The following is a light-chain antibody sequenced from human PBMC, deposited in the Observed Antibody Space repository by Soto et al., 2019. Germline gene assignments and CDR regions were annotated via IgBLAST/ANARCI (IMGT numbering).Light chain of an antibody. CDR1: QSVSSSY. J-gene: IGKJ4*01. CDR3: QQYGSSLGVT. CDR2: GAS. V-gene: IGKV3-20*01. Sequence: EIVLTQSPGTLSLSPGERATLSCRASQSVSSSYLAWYQQKPGQAPRLLIYGASSRATGIPDRFSGGGSGTDFTLTISRLEPEDFAAYYCQQYGSSLGVTFGGGTKVDIK.